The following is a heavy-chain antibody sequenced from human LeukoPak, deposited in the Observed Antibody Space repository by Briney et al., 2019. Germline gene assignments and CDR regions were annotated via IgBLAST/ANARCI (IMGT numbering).Heavy chain of an antibody. CDR1: GGSFRAHY. Sequence: SETPSLTCAVYGGSFRAHYWSWIRHPPPHRLHWIGEINHSGSTNYNPSLKSRVTISLDTSKNHFSLTVTSVTAADTAVYYCARGYDFWSGRTMGYWGQGTLVTVSS. V-gene: IGHV4-34*01. CDR3: ARGYDFWSGRTMGY. D-gene: IGHD3-3*01. J-gene: IGHJ4*02. CDR2: INHSGST.